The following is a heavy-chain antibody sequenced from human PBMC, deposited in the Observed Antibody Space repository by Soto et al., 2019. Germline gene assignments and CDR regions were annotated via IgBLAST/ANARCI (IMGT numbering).Heavy chain of an antibody. J-gene: IGHJ4*02. V-gene: IGHV4-59*01. CDR1: GGSISSYY. CDR3: ARGFVGFAKPRPYYFDY. Sequence: SETLSLTCTVSGGSISSYYWSWIRQPPGKGLEWIGYIYYSGSTNYNPSLKSRVTISVDTSKNQFSLKLSSVTAADTAVYYCARGFVGFAKPRPYYFDYWGQRTLVTVSS. D-gene: IGHD3-10*01. CDR2: IYYSGST.